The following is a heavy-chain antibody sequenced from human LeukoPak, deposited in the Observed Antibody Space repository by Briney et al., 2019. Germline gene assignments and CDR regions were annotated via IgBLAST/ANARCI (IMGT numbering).Heavy chain of an antibody. D-gene: IGHD2-2*01. CDR1: GFTFSSYA. CDR2: ISGSGGST. Sequence: GGSLRLSCAASGFTFSSYAMSWVRQAPGKGLEWVSAISGSGGSTYYADSVKGRFTISRDNSKNTLYLQMNSLRAEDTAVYYCAKDGRYVVVPAAMDYWGRGTLVTVSS. V-gene: IGHV3-23*01. CDR3: AKDGRYVVVPAAMDY. J-gene: IGHJ4*02.